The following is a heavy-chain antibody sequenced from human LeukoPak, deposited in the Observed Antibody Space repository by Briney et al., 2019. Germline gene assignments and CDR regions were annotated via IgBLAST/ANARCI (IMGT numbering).Heavy chain of an antibody. CDR1: GNYW. D-gene: IGHD2/OR15-2a*01. CDR2: INSDGSWT. Sequence: GGSLRLSCAASGNYWMHWVRQVPGKGLVWVSHINSDGSWTSYADSVKGRFTISKDNAKNTVYLQMNNLRAEDTAVYYCVGFYEAYWGRGTLVTVSS. CDR3: VGFYEAY. V-gene: IGHV3-74*01. J-gene: IGHJ4*02.